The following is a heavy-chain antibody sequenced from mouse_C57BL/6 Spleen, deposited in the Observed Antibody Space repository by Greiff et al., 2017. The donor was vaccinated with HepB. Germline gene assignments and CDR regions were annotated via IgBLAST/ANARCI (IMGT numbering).Heavy chain of an antibody. CDR2: INPNNGGT. Sequence: EVQLQQSGPELVKPGASVKISCKASGYTFTDYYMNWVKQSHGKSLEWIGDINPNNGGTSYNQKFKGKATLTVDKSSSTAYMELRSLTSEDSAVYYCAGWDYDERFAYWGQGTLVTVAA. V-gene: IGHV1-26*01. CDR1: GYTFTDYY. CDR3: AGWDYDERFAY. J-gene: IGHJ3*01. D-gene: IGHD2-4*01.